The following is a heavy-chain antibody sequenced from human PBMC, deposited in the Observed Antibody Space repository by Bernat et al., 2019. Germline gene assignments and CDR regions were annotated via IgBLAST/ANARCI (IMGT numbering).Heavy chain of an antibody. Sequence: EVQLVESGGGLVQPGGSLRLSCAASGFTVSSNYMSWVRQAPGKGLEWVSVIYSGGSTYYADSVKGRFTISRDNSKNTLYLQMNSLRAEDTAVYYCARAEWLENYGMDVWGQGTTVTVSS. V-gene: IGHV3-66*01. D-gene: IGHD3-3*01. CDR3: ARAEWLENYGMDV. CDR1: GFTVSSNY. J-gene: IGHJ6*02. CDR2: IYSGGST.